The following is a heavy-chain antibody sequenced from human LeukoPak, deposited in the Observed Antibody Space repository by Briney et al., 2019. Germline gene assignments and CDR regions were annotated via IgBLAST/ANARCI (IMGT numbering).Heavy chain of an antibody. V-gene: IGHV1-18*04. CDR1: GYTFTSYG. D-gene: IGHD6-19*01. J-gene: IGHJ3*02. CDR2: ISAYNGNT. Sequence: ASVKVSCKASGYTFTSYGISWVRQAPGQGLGWMGWISAYNGNTNYAQNLQGRVTMTTDTSTSTAYMELRSLRSDDTAVYYCARVIAVAGIFAFDIWGQGTMVTVSS. CDR3: ARVIAVAGIFAFDI.